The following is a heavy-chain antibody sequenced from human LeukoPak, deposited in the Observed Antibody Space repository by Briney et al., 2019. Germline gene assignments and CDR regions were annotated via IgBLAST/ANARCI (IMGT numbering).Heavy chain of an antibody. J-gene: IGHJ4*02. CDR1: GFSLSTSGVG. Sequence: SGPTLVKPTQTLTLTCTFSGFSLSTSGVGVGWIRHPPGKALEWLALIYWNDDKRYSPSLKSRLTITKDTSKNQVVLTMTNMDPVDTATYYCAHSTYYYDSSGQGGVDYWGQGTLVTVSS. CDR3: AHSTYYYDSSGQGGVDY. CDR2: IYWNDDK. V-gene: IGHV2-5*01. D-gene: IGHD3-22*01.